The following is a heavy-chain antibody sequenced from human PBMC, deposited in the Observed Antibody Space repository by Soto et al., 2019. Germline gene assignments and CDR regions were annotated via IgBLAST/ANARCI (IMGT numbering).Heavy chain of an antibody. D-gene: IGHD6-19*01. CDR3: ARDYSSGWSGNWFDP. V-gene: IGHV4-31*03. CDR2: IYYSGST. Sequence: PSETLSLTCTVSGGSISSGGYYWSWIRQHPGKGLEWIGYIYYSGSTYYNPSLKSRVTISVDTSKNQFSLKLSSVTAADTAVYYCARDYSSGWSGNWFDPWGQGTLVTVPS. J-gene: IGHJ5*02. CDR1: GGSISSGGYY.